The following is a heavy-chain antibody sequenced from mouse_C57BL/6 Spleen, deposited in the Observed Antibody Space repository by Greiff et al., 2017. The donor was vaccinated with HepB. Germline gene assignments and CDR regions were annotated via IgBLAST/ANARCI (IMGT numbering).Heavy chain of an antibody. CDR2: IYPGSGNT. CDR1: GYSFTSYY. Sequence: VQLQQSGPELVKPGASVKISCKASGYSFTSYYIHWVKQRPGQGLEWIGWIYPGSGNTKYNEKFKGKATLTADTSSSTAYMQLSSLTSEDSAVYYCARWELGLYYFDYWGQGTTLTVSS. J-gene: IGHJ2*01. V-gene: IGHV1-66*01. D-gene: IGHD4-1*01. CDR3: ARWELGLYYFDY.